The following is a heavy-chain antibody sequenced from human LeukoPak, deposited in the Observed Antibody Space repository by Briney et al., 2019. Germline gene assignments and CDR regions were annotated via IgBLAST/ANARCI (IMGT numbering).Heavy chain of an antibody. V-gene: IGHV3-48*04. J-gene: IGHJ6*03. CDR3: ARPKGGYLGYYYMDV. CDR2: VSISSGTI. CDR1: GFIFSGHN. Sequence: GGSLRLSCAASGFIFSGHNMNWVRQAPGKGLERITFVSISSGTIYYADSVDGRFRISRDNAKSSLDLEMNSLRAEDTAVYYCARPKGGYLGYYYMDVWGKGTTVTVSS. D-gene: IGHD3-10*01.